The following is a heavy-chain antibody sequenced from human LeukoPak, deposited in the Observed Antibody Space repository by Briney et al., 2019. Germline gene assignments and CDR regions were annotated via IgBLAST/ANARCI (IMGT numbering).Heavy chain of an antibody. D-gene: IGHD4-17*01. CDR3: ARSPQGTATTANWLDP. CDR1: GGSVSISNYY. Sequence: SETLSLTCTVSGGSVSISNYYWGWIRQPPGKGLEWIGSMSYSGRTYYNPSLKTRVTVSLDTSKNQFSLNLISVTAADTAVYYCARSPQGTATTANWLDPWGQGTLVTVSS. V-gene: IGHV4-39*07. J-gene: IGHJ5*02. CDR2: MSYSGRT.